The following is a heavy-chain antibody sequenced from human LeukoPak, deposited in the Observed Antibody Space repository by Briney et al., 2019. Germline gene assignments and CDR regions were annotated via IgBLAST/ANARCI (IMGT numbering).Heavy chain of an antibody. D-gene: IGHD3-10*01. Sequence: GGSERLLCRPSGNPQRRYDMLWLRHATGKGLEWVSGIGTGGATYYADSVKGRFTISRENAKNSLYLQMDSLRAGDTAVYYCYGSVTSGLLEYRGQGALVTVSS. CDR1: GNPQRRYD. V-gene: IGHV3-13*04. CDR2: IGTGGAT. J-gene: IGHJ4*02. CDR3: YGSVTSGLLEY.